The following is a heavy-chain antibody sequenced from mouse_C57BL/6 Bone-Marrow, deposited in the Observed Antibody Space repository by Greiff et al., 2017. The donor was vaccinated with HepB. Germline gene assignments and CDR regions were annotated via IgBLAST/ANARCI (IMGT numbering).Heavy chain of an antibody. Sequence: VQLKESGPGLVKPSQSLSLTCSVPGYSITSGYYWNWIRQFPGNKLEWMGYISYDGSNNYNPSLKNRISITRDTSKNQFFLKLNSVTTEDTATYYCARGYYYGFAYWGQGTLVTVSA. J-gene: IGHJ3*01. CDR3: ARGYYYGFAY. CDR2: ISYDGSN. D-gene: IGHD1-1*01. CDR1: GYSITSGYY. V-gene: IGHV3-6*01.